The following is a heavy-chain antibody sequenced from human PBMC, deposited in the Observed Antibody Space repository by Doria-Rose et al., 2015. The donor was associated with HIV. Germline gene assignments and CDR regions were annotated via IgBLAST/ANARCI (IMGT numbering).Heavy chain of an antibody. J-gene: IGHJ4*02. Sequence: GGLVQPGRSLRLSCAASGFTFDDYAMHWVRQAPGKGLEWVSGISWNSGTIDYADSVKGRFTISRDNAKNSLYLQMNSLRAEDTALYFCTKDIGRFGELFDYWGQGTLVTVSS. V-gene: IGHV3-9*01. CDR1: GFTFDDYA. CDR3: TKDIGRFGELFDY. CDR2: ISWNSGTI. D-gene: IGHD3-10*01.